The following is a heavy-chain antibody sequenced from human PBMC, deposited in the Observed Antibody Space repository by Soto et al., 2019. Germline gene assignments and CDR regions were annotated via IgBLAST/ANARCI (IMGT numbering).Heavy chain of an antibody. D-gene: IGHD3-3*02. Sequence: PSETLALPFVVSGDSINSSHWWNWVRQPPGKGLEWIGQISHSGNANYNPSLTSRVSISVDKSKNHFSLKLTSVTAADTAVYFCAARHCWGGPLTARRRDYCGQGTMGTVSA. CDR2: ISHSGNA. CDR3: AARHCWGGPLTARRRDY. CDR1: GDSINSSHW. V-gene: IGHV4-4*02. J-gene: IGHJ4*02.